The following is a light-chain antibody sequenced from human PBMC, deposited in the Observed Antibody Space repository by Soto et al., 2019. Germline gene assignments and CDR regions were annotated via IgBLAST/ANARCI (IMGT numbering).Light chain of an antibody. CDR1: QNVNAN. Sequence: EVVMTQSPATLSVSPGERATLSCRASQNVNANLAWYQQKPGQAPRLLIHGASTRATGIPARFSGSGFGTEVILTISSLRSEDFAVYYCQQYNTWLWTFGQGTKVEGK. CDR2: GAS. J-gene: IGKJ1*01. V-gene: IGKV3-15*01. CDR3: QQYNTWLWT.